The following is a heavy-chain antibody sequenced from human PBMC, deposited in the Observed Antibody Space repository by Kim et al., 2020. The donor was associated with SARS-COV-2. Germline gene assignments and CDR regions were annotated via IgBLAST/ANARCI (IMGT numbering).Heavy chain of an antibody. CDR1: GFTFSSYA. J-gene: IGHJ6*02. Sequence: GGSLRLSCAASGFTFSSYAMHWVRQAPGKGLEWVAVISYDGSNKYYADSVKGRFTISRDNSKNTLYLQMNSLRAEDTAVYYCARDHGGEVELYYPYYYYYGMDVWGQGTTVTVSS. V-gene: IGHV3-30*04. CDR3: ARDHGGEVELYYPYYYYYGMDV. D-gene: IGHD2-8*01. CDR2: ISYDGSNK.